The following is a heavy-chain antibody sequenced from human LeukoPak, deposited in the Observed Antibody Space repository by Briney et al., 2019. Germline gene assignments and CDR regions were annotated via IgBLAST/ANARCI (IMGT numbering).Heavy chain of an antibody. CDR2: IKQDGSEK. D-gene: IGHD6-19*01. V-gene: IGHV3-7*01. J-gene: IGHJ4*02. CDR3: ARGGQWLVNSFDY. Sequence: PGGSLRLSCAASGFTFSTYWMSWVRQAPGKGLEWVANIKQDGSEKYYVDSVKGRFTISRDNAKNSLYLQMNSLRAEETAIYYCARGGQWLVNSFDYWGQGTLVTVSS. CDR1: GFTFSTYW.